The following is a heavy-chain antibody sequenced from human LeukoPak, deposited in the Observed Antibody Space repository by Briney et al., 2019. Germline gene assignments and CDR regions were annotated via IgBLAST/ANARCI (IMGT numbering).Heavy chain of an antibody. CDR3: AREGYWYYYDSSGYRLNAFDI. CDR2: IYYSGST. V-gene: IGHV4-39*07. Sequence: PSETLSLTCTVSGGSISSSSYYWGWIRQPPGKGLEWIGSIYYSGSTYYNPSLKSRVTISVDTSKNQFSLKLSSVTAADTAVYYCAREGYWYYYDSSGYRLNAFDIWGQGTMVTVSS. D-gene: IGHD3-22*01. J-gene: IGHJ3*02. CDR1: GGSISSSSYY.